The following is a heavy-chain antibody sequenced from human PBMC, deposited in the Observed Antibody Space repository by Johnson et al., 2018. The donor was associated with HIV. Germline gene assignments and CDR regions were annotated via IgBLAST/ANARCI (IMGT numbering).Heavy chain of an antibody. V-gene: IGHV3-30*04. D-gene: IGHD5-24*01. CDR2: ISYDGSNK. Sequence: QVQLVESGGGVVQPGGSLRLSCVASGFTFSSYAMHWVRQAPGKGLEWVAVISYDGSNKYYAASVKGRFTISRDNSKNTLYLQMNSRGAEDTAVYYCARDLGPDGAFDIWGQGTMVTVSS. CDR3: ARDLGPDGAFDI. J-gene: IGHJ3*02. CDR1: GFTFSSYA.